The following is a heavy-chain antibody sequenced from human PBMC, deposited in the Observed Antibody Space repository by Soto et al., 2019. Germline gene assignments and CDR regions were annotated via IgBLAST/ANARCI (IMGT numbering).Heavy chain of an antibody. D-gene: IGHD6-13*01. V-gene: IGHV2-70*11. CDR1: GFSLSTSGMC. CDR2: IDWDDDK. CDR3: ARIVSGTQIYDAFDI. Sequence: SGPTLVNPTQTLTLTCTFSGFSLSTSGMCVSWIRQPPGKALEWLARIDWDDDKYYSTSLKTRLTISKDTSKNQVVLTMTNMDPVDTATYYCARIVSGTQIYDAFDIWGQGTMVTVSS. J-gene: IGHJ3*02.